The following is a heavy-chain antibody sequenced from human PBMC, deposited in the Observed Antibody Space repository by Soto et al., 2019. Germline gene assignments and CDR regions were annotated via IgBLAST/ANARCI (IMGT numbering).Heavy chain of an antibody. CDR2: IWYDGSNK. J-gene: IGHJ4*02. D-gene: IGHD6-19*01. Sequence: ESGGGVVQPGRSLRLSCAASGFTFSSYGMHWVRQAPGKGLEWVAVIWYDGSNKYYADSVKGRFTISRDNSKNTLYLQMNSLRAEDTAVYYCARDKGGWYYFDYWGQGTLVTVSS. V-gene: IGHV3-33*01. CDR3: ARDKGGWYYFDY. CDR1: GFTFSSYG.